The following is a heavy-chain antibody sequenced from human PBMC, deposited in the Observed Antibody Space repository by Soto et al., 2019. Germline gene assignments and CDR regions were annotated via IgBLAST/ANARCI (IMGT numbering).Heavy chain of an antibody. J-gene: IGHJ6*02. CDR1: GYSFTNYG. Sequence: QVQLVQSGAEVKKPGASVKVSCKASGYSFTNYGISWVRQAPGQGLEWVAWISVYNGNTHYAQNLQGRVTVTTDTSTSTAYMELRSLSSDDTAMYYCARNENYYYYGMDVWGQGTTVTVSS. V-gene: IGHV1-18*01. CDR3: ARNENYYYYGMDV. CDR2: ISVYNGNT.